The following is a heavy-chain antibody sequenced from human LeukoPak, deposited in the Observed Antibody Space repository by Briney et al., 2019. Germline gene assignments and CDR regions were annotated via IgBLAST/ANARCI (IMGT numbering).Heavy chain of an antibody. CDR3: AKDGPTYYYDSSGYPRWYYFDY. Sequence: GGSLRLSCAASGFTFSSYGMHWVRQAPGKGLEWVAFIRYDGSNKYYADSVKGRFTISRDNSKNTLYLQVNSLRAEDTAVYYCAKDGPTYYYDSSGYPRWYYFDYWGQGTLVTVSS. CDR2: IRYDGSNK. D-gene: IGHD3-22*01. V-gene: IGHV3-30*02. CDR1: GFTFSSYG. J-gene: IGHJ4*02.